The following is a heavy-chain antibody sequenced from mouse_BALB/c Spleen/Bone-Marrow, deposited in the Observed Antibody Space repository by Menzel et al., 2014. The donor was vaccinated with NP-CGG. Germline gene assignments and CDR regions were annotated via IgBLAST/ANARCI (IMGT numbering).Heavy chain of an antibody. J-gene: IGHJ2*01. V-gene: IGHV3-2*02. D-gene: IGHD2-4*01. Sequence: EVQGVESGPGLVKPSQSLSLPCTVTGYSITSDYAWNWIRQFPGNKLEWMGYISYSGSTSYNPSLKSRISITRDTSKNQFFLQLNSVTTEDTATYYCARYDYDVGYFDYWGQGTTLTVSS. CDR3: ARYDYDVGYFDY. CDR2: ISYSGST. CDR1: GYSITSDYA.